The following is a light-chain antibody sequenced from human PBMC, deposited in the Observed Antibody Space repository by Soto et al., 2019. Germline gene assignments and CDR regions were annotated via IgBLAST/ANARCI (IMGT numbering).Light chain of an antibody. J-gene: IGKJ1*01. Sequence: IHMTQSPPTLSASVGDRVTITCRASQSIRNYLAWYQQMPGKAPKLLIYGAYNLQSGVPSRFSGSGSGTEFTLTISSLQPDDFATYFCQHHNSYSQTFGQGTKV. V-gene: IGKV1-5*01. CDR1: QSIRNY. CDR2: GAY. CDR3: QHHNSYSQT.